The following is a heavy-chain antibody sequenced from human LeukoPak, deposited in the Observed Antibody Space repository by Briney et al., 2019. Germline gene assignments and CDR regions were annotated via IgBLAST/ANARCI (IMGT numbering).Heavy chain of an antibody. CDR2: ISSSGITI. Sequence: GGSLRLSCAASGFTFSDYYMTWIRQAPGKGLGWGSYISSSGITIYYADSVKVRFTISRDNAKKSLYMEMNSLRAEDTAVYYCARDVGGGDYGDYTDYWGQGTLVTVSS. CDR1: GFTFSDYY. CDR3: ARDVGGGDYGDYTDY. D-gene: IGHD4-17*01. J-gene: IGHJ4*02. V-gene: IGHV3-11*01.